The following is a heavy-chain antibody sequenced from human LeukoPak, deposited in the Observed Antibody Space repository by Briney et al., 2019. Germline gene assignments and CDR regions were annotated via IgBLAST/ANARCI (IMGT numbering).Heavy chain of an antibody. D-gene: IGHD2-2*02. J-gene: IGHJ6*02. CDR3: ARVQAVGVPVAIDAYYDYGMDV. CDR1: GGTFTWYA. Sequence: ASVKVSCKASGGTFTWYAMSWVRQAPGQGLEWMGRIIPILGIAHYARKFQGRLTITADKSSSTAYMELSSLRSEDTAVYYCARVQAVGVPVAIDAYYDYGMDVWGQGTTVTVSS. CDR2: IIPILGIA. V-gene: IGHV1-69*04.